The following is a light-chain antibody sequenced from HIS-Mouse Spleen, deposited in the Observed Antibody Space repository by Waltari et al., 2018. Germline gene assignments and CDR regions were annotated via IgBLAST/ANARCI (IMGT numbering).Light chain of an antibody. CDR3: SSYAGSNNSLYV. Sequence: QSALTQPPPASGSPGKSVTISCTGTRTDVGGYNYVSCHQQHPGKPPKLMIYEVSKRPSGVPDRFSGSKSGNTASLTVSGLQAEDEADYYCSSYAGSNNSLYVFGTGTKVTVL. CDR1: RTDVGGYNY. V-gene: IGLV2-8*01. CDR2: EVS. J-gene: IGLJ1*01.